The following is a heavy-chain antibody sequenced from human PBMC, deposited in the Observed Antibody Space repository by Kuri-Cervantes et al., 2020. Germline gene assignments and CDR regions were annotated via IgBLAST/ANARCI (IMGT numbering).Heavy chain of an antibody. D-gene: IGHD6-19*01. Sequence: GGSLRLSCVASGFTLSRYAMSWVRQAPGKGLEWVSAISGSGSYTYYADSVKGRFTISGDNSKNTLYLQMNSLRADDTAVYYCARGFGIAVAGTDYWGQGTLVTVSS. CDR2: ISGSGSYT. CDR3: ARGFGIAVAGTDY. CDR1: GFTLSRYA. J-gene: IGHJ4*02. V-gene: IGHV3-23*01.